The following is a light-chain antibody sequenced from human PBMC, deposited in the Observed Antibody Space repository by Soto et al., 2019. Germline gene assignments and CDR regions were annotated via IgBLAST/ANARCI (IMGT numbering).Light chain of an antibody. Sequence: DIQMTQSPSTLSASVGDRVTITCRASQSISSWLAWYQQKPGKAPKLLIYKASSLESGVPSRFSGSGSGTEFSLTISSLQPDDFATDYCQEYNSYSLTFGGGTKVEIK. CDR2: KAS. CDR1: QSISSW. J-gene: IGKJ4*01. CDR3: QEYNSYSLT. V-gene: IGKV1-5*03.